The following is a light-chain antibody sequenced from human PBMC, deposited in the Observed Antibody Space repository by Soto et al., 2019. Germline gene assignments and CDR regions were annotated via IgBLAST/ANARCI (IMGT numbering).Light chain of an antibody. CDR3: QQYNSYPLT. V-gene: IGKV1-5*03. J-gene: IGKJ4*01. Sequence: DIQMTQSPSTLSASVGDRVTITCRASQSISSWLAWYQQKPGKAPNLLIYKASSLESGVTSRFSGSGSGTEFTLTISSLQPDDFATYYCQQYNSYPLTFGGGTKVEMK. CDR1: QSISSW. CDR2: KAS.